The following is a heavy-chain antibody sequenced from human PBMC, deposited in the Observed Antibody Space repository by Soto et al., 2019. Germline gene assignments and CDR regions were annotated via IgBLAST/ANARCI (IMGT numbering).Heavy chain of an antibody. V-gene: IGHV3-53*01. Sequence: GGSLRLSCAASGFTVSSNYMSWVRQAPGKGLEWVSVIYSGGSTYYADSVKGRFTISRDNSKNIVYMQMNSLKTEDTAVYYCSTDSYINIIGVRLDYWGNGTRVTGSS. CDR1: GFTVSSNY. CDR3: STDSYINIIGVRLDY. J-gene: IGHJ4*01. CDR2: IYSGGST. D-gene: IGHD3-22*01.